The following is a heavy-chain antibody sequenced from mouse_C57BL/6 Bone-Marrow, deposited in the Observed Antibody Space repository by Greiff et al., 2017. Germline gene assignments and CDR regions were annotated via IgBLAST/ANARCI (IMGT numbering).Heavy chain of an antibody. D-gene: IGHD3-2*02. CDR2: ISGGGGNT. CDR1: GFTFSSYT. J-gene: IGHJ3*01. CDR3: ARPDQAGFAY. V-gene: IGHV5-9*01. Sequence: DVKLVESGGGLVKPGGSLKLSCAASGFTFSSYTMSWVRQTPEKRLEWVATISGGGGNTYYPDSVKGRFTISRDNAKNTLYLQMSSLRSEDTALYYCARPDQAGFAYWGQGTLVTVSA.